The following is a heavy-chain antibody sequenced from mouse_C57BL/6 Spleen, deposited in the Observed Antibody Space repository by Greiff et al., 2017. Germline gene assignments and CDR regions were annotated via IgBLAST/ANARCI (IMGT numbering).Heavy chain of an antibody. Sequence: QVQLQQPGTELVKPGASGYTFTSYWMHWVKQRPGQGLEWIGNINPSNGGTNYNEKFKSKATLTVDKSSSTAYMQLSSLTSEDSAVYYCARSNYYNFDYWGQGTTLTVSS. CDR2: INPSNGGT. CDR1: GYTFTSYW. J-gene: IGHJ2*01. V-gene: IGHV1-53*01. D-gene: IGHD2-1*01. CDR3: ARSNYYNFDY.